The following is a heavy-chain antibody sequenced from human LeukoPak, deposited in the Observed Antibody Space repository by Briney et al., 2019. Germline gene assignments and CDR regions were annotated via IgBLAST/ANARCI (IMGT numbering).Heavy chain of an antibody. J-gene: IGHJ4*02. V-gene: IGHV3-23*01. Sequence: GGSLRLSCAASGFTFSSYAMSWVRQAPGKGLEWVSAISGSGGSTYYADSVKGRFTISRDNSKNTLYLQMSSLRAEDTAVYYCAKRGKRTDYGDYFLDYWGQGTLVTVSS. D-gene: IGHD4-17*01. CDR2: ISGSGGST. CDR1: GFTFSSYA. CDR3: AKRGKRTDYGDYFLDY.